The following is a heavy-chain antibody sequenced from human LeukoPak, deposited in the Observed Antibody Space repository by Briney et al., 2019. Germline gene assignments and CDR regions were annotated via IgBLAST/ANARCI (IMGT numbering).Heavy chain of an antibody. V-gene: IGHV3-13*01. Sequence: GGSLRLSCATSGFTFSNHAMHWVRQPTGKGLEWVSAIGTAGDTFYPGSVKGRFSISRENAKNSLSLQINSLKAEDTAVYYCARDTDMDVWGQGTTVTVSS. CDR3: ARDTDMDV. J-gene: IGHJ6*02. CDR2: IGTAGDT. CDR1: GFTFSNHA.